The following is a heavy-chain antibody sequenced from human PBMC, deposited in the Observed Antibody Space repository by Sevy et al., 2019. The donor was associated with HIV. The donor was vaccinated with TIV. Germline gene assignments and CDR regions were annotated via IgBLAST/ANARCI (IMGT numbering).Heavy chain of an antibody. CDR2: INPNSGGT. Sequence: ASVKVSCKASGYTFTEYFMHWVRQAPGQGLEWMGWINPNSGGTNYAQRFRGRVTMTRDTSISTAYMELSRLRSDDTAVYYCASLSGYYYDSSRYYNTDPFDIWGQGTMVTVSS. CDR1: GYTFTEYF. V-gene: IGHV1-2*02. CDR3: ASLSGYYYDSSRYYNTDPFDI. J-gene: IGHJ3*02. D-gene: IGHD3-22*01.